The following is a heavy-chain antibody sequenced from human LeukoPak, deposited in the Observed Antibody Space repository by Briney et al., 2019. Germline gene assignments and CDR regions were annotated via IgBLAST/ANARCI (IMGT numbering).Heavy chain of an antibody. CDR3: ARAKKAVAGFFDY. V-gene: IGHV4-4*07. CDR2: VHSSGTT. J-gene: IGHJ4*02. D-gene: IGHD6-19*01. Sequence: SETLSLTCTVSGGSISSYHWSWIRQPAGKGLEWIGRVHSSGTTNYNPSLKSRVTMLMDTSKNQLSLKLSSVTAADTAVYYCARAKKAVAGFFDYWGQGTLVIVSS. CDR1: GGSISSYH.